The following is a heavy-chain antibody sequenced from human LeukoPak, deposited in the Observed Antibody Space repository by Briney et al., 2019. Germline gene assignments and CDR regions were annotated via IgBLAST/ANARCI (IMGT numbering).Heavy chain of an antibody. Sequence: GGSLRLSCAASGFTFSSYSMNWVRQAPGKGLEWVSSISSSSSYIYYADSVEGRFTISRDNAKNSLYLQMNSLRAEDTAVYYCARDLGGFSGHDSNDYWGQGTLVTVSS. J-gene: IGHJ4*02. D-gene: IGHD4-11*01. CDR1: GFTFSSYS. CDR2: ISSSSSYI. CDR3: ARDLGGFSGHDSNDY. V-gene: IGHV3-21*01.